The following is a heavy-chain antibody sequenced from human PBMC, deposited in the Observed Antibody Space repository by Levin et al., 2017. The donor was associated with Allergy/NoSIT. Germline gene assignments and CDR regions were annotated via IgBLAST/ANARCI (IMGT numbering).Heavy chain of an antibody. D-gene: IGHD2-2*01. CDR1: GFTFSSYG. Sequence: GESLKISCAASGFTFSSYGMHWVRQAPGKGLEWVAVIWYDGSNKYYADSVKGRFTISRDNSKNTLYLQMNSLRAEDTAVYYCARGDDCSSTSCYAPGDYWGQGTLVTVSS. J-gene: IGHJ4*02. CDR3: ARGDDCSSTSCYAPGDY. V-gene: IGHV3-33*01. CDR2: IWYDGSNK.